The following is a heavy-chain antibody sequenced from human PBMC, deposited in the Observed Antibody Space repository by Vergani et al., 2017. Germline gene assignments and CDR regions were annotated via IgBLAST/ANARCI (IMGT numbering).Heavy chain of an antibody. J-gene: IGHJ6*02. CDR1: GGTFSSYA. CDR2: FDPEHEAT. D-gene: IGHD1/OR15-1a*01. CDR3: ATSEEQGDYGMGV. V-gene: IGHV1-69*04. Sequence: QVQLVQSGAEVKRPGSSVKVSCKASGGTFSSYAISWVRQAPGQGLEWVGLFDPEHEATIYEERFQDRVTLTADTSRDIFFMEMRSLRSEDTAIYYCATSEEQGDYGMGVWGQGTTVTVS.